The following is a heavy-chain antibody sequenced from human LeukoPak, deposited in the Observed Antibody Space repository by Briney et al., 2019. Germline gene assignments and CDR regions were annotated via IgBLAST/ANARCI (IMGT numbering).Heavy chain of an antibody. CDR2: IYYSGST. J-gene: IGHJ4*02. CDR3: ARYCSGGSCYSFFDY. Sequence: PSETLSLTCTVSGGSISSYYWSWIRQPPGKGLEWIGYIYYSGSTNYNPSLKSRVTISVDTSKNQFSLKLSSVTAADTAVYYCARYCSGGSCYSFFDYWGQGTLVTVSS. V-gene: IGHV4-59*01. CDR1: GGSISSYY. D-gene: IGHD2-15*01.